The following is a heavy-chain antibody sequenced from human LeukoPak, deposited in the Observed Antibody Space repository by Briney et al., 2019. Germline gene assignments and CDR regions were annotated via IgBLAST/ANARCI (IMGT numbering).Heavy chain of an antibody. CDR1: GYTFTGYY. J-gene: IGHJ4*02. CDR3: ARNRNIRGPREAFDY. Sequence: ASVKVSCKASGYTFTGYYMHWVRQAPGQGLEWMGWINPNSGGTNYAQKFQDRVTMTRDTSITTAYMDMSRLRSDDTAVYYCARNRNIRGPREAFDYWGQGTLVTVSS. D-gene: IGHD3-10*01. V-gene: IGHV1-2*02. CDR2: INPNSGGT.